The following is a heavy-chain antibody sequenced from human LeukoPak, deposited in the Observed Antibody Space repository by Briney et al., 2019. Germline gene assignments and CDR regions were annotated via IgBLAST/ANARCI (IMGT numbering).Heavy chain of an antibody. CDR3: AKTGGTDDFWSGYYYFDY. J-gene: IGHJ4*02. CDR2: ISGSGGST. D-gene: IGHD3-3*01. Sequence: GGSLRLSCAASGFTFSSYAMSWVRQAPGKGLVWVSAISGSGGSTYYADSVKGRFTISRDNSKNTLYLQMNSLRAEDTAVYYCAKTGGTDDFWSGYYYFDYWGQGTLVTVSS. V-gene: IGHV3-23*01. CDR1: GFTFSSYA.